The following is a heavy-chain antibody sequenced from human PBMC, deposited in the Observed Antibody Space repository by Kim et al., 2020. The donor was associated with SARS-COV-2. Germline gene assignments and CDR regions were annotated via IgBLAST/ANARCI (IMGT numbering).Heavy chain of an antibody. CDR3: AKLRYFDWAFDY. D-gene: IGHD3-9*01. Sequence: YYADTVKGRFTISRANSKNTLYLQMNSLRAEDTAVYYCAKLRYFDWAFDYWGQGTLVTVSS. J-gene: IGHJ4*02. V-gene: IGHV3-23*01.